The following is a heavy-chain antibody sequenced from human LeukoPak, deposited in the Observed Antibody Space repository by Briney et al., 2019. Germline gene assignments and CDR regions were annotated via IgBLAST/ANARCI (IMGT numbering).Heavy chain of an antibody. CDR1: GYTFTSYY. Sequence: GASVKVSCKASGYTFTSYYMHWVRQAPGQGLEWMGIINPSGGSTSYAQKFQGRVTMTRDTSISTAYMELSRLRSDDTAVYYCARDTGTGSLIDAFDIWGQGTMVTVSS. CDR2: INPSGGST. V-gene: IGHV1-46*01. CDR3: ARDTGTGSLIDAFDI. J-gene: IGHJ3*02. D-gene: IGHD1-7*01.